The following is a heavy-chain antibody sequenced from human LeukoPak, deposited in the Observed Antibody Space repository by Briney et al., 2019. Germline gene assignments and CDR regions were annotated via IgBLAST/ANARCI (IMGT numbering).Heavy chain of an antibody. CDR2: ISGSGGST. D-gene: IGHD6-13*01. CDR1: GFSFSSYA. J-gene: IGHJ4*02. CDR3: AKVPFDYSNLGS. Sequence: GGSLRLSCAASGFSFSSYAMSWVRQAPGKGLEWVSLISGSGGSTYYADSVKGRLTISRDNSKNTLYLQMDSLRAEDTAVYYCAKVPFDYSNLGSWGQGTLVTVSS. V-gene: IGHV3-23*01.